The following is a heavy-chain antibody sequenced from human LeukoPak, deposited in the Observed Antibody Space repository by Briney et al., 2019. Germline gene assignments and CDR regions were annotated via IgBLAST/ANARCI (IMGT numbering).Heavy chain of an antibody. J-gene: IGHJ3*02. CDR2: ISTYNGNT. CDR3: ARAPFGSGTHDTFDI. V-gene: IGHV1-18*04. D-gene: IGHD3-10*01. Sequence: GASVKVSCKASGYTFTGYYMHRVRQAPGLGLEWMGWISTYNGNTKYAQTLQGRVTMTTDTSTSTAYMELRSLRSDDTAVYYCARAPFGSGTHDTFDIWGQGTMVTVSS. CDR1: GYTFTGYY.